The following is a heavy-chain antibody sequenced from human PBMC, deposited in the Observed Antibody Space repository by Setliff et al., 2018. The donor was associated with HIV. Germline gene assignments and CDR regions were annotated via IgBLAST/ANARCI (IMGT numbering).Heavy chain of an antibody. CDR1: GGSISSGTYY. J-gene: IGHJ6*02. V-gene: IGHV4-61*02. CDR3: ARENGRTNYYYYYGMDV. CDR2: IYTSGST. Sequence: SETLSLTCTVSGGSISSGTYYWSWVRQAAGKGLEWIGRIYTSGSTNYSPSLKSRVTMSLDTSKNQFSLELSSVTAADTAVYYCARENGRTNYYYYYGMDVWGQGTTVTVSS.